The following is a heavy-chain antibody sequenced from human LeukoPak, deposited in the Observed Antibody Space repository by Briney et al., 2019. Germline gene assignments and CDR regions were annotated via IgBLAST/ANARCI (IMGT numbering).Heavy chain of an antibody. CDR2: MWYDGRNK. Sequence: GGSLRLSCAASGFTLSSFGMVWVRQAPGKGLEWVTLMWYDGRNKYYADSVKGRFTISRDNSKNTLYLQMNSLRAEDTAVYYCAKDWGFQYASGSYCEYWGQGTLVTVSS. CDR1: GFTLSSFG. CDR3: AKDWGFQYASGSYCEY. D-gene: IGHD3-10*01. J-gene: IGHJ4*02. V-gene: IGHV3-30*02.